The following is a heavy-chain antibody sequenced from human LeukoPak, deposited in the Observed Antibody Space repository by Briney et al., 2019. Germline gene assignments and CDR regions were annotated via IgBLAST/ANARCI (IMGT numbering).Heavy chain of an antibody. CDR1: GFTFSSYG. CDR2: ISYDGSNK. Sequence: GRSLRLSCAASGFTFSSYGMHWVRQAPGKGLEWVAVISYDGSNKYYADSVKGRFTISRDNSKNTLYLQMNSLRAEDTAVYYCAKDGGDYGRGYYYYGMDVWGQGTTVTVSS. CDR3: AKDGGDYGRGYYYYGMDV. D-gene: IGHD4-17*01. J-gene: IGHJ6*02. V-gene: IGHV3-30*18.